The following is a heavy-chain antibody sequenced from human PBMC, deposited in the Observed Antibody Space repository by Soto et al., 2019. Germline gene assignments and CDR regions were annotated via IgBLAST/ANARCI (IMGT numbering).Heavy chain of an antibody. CDR1: GDSISVNTW. V-gene: IGHV4-4*02. D-gene: IGHD6-6*01. CDR3: AGLVGRGKFSRLQY. Sequence: QVLLQESGPGLVKPSGTLSLTCDVSGDSISVNTWWSWVRQTPGKGLEWIGEILHSGSVNYNQSLKSRVTISIDKSKNQVSLRLSSMTAADTALYYCAGLVGRGKFSRLQYWGQGTLVTVSS. J-gene: IGHJ1*01. CDR2: ILHSGSV.